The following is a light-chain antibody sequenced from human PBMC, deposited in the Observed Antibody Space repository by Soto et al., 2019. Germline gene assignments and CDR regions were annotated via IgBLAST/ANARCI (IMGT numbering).Light chain of an antibody. J-gene: IGKJ5*01. CDR3: QQLYTLTCT. Sequence: ILLTKSPSTLSGSVGDSVTISCRASQTVXSWFVWYERKPGKAPKLLXYKASTLKRGGPSRLSGSGSVTEFTLPISGLLPEESAVYHWQQLYTLTCTFGQGTRLEI. V-gene: IGKV1-5*03. CDR2: KAS. CDR1: QTVXSW.